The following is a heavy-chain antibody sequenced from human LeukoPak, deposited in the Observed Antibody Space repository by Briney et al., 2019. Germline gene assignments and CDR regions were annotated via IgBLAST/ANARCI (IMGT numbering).Heavy chain of an antibody. V-gene: IGHV4-59*07. D-gene: IGHD3-9*01. J-gene: IGHJ4*02. CDR1: GGSISSYY. CDR3: ARAPGVRYFDWSGIFDY. Sequence: SDTLSLTCTVSGGSISSYYWRWIRQPPGKGLEWVGYIYYSGSTNYNPSLKSRVTISVDTSKDQSSLKLSSVTAADTAVYYCARAPGVRYFDWSGIFDYWGQGTLVTVSS. CDR2: IYYSGST.